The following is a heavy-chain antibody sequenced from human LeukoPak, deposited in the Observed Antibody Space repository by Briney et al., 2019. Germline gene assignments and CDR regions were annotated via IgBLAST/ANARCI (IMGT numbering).Heavy chain of an antibody. D-gene: IGHD3-10*01. Sequence: PSETLSLTCAVYGGSFSGYYWSWIRQPPGKGLEWIGYIYYSGSTNYNPSLKSRVTISVDTSKNQFSLKLSSVTAADTAVYYCARARGVITPDWFDPWGQGTLVTVSS. CDR2: IYYSGST. CDR1: GGSFSGYY. V-gene: IGHV4-59*01. J-gene: IGHJ5*02. CDR3: ARARGVITPDWFDP.